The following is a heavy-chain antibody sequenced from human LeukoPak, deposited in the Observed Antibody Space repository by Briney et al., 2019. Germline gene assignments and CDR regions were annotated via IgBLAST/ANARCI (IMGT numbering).Heavy chain of an antibody. CDR1: GGSISSSSYY. J-gene: IGHJ5*02. Sequence: SETLSLTCTVSGGSISSSSYYWGWIRQPPGKGLEWIGSIYYSGSTYYNPSLKSRVTISVDTSKNQFSLKLSSVTAADTAVYYCARISEGAAGNNWFDPWGQGTLVTVSS. V-gene: IGHV4-39*01. D-gene: IGHD6-13*01. CDR2: IYYSGST. CDR3: ARISEGAAGNNWFDP.